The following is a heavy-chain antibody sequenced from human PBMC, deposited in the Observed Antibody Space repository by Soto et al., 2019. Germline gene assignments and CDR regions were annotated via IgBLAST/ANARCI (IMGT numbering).Heavy chain of an antibody. J-gene: IGHJ6*02. CDR2: ISYDGSNK. Sequence: PGGALRLSCAASGFTFSSYGMHWVRQAPGKGLEWVAVISYDGSNKYYADSVKGRFTISRDNSKNTLYLQMNSLRAEDTAVYYCAKVRRPWFGELLGNYYYYGMDVWGQGTTVTVSS. V-gene: IGHV3-30*18. D-gene: IGHD3-10*01. CDR1: GFTFSSYG. CDR3: AKVRRPWFGELLGNYYYYGMDV.